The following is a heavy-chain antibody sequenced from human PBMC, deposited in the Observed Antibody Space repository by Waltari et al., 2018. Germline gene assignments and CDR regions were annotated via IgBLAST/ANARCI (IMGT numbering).Heavy chain of an antibody. Sequence: QVQLQESGPGLVKPSETLSLTCSVSGGSISSYYWSWTRQPPGKGLEWIGYIDDSGSTNYNPSLKSRVTMSVDRSKNQFSLKLSSVTAADTAVYYCARGAGQWLPPGYWGQGTLVTVSS. CDR3: ARGAGQWLPPGY. D-gene: IGHD6-19*01. CDR2: IDDSGST. V-gene: IGHV4-59*12. J-gene: IGHJ4*02. CDR1: GGSISSYY.